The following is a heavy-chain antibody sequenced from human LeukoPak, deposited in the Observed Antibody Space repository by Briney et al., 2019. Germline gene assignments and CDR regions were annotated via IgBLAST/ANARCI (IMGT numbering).Heavy chain of an antibody. J-gene: IGHJ4*02. CDR2: ISSSSSYI. CDR3: SGYSSGWTYYFDY. V-gene: IGHV3-21*01. D-gene: IGHD6-19*01. Sequence: GGSLRLSCAASGFTFSSYSMNWVRQAPGKGLEWVSSISSSSSYIYYADSVKGRFTISRDNAKNSLYLQMNSLRAEDTAVYYCSGYSSGWTYYFDYWGQGTLVTVSS. CDR1: GFTFSSYS.